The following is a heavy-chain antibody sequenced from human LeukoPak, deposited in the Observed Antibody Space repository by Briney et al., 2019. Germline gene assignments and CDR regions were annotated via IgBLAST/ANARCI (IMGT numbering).Heavy chain of an antibody. J-gene: IGHJ4*02. V-gene: IGHV1-69*05. CDR3: ARSRFYGQGDSSGYLGY. D-gene: IGHD3-22*01. CDR2: IIPIFGTA. Sequence: SVKVSCKASGGTFSSYAISWVRQAPGQGLEWMGRIIPIFGTANYAQKLQGRVTITTDESTSTAYMELSSLRSEDTAVYYCARSRFYGQGDSSGYLGYWGQGTLVTVSS. CDR1: GGTFSSYA.